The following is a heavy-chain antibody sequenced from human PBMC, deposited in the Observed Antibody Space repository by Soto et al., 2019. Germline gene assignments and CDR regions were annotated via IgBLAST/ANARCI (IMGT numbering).Heavy chain of an antibody. J-gene: IGHJ4*02. CDR1: GGSISSGGYY. CDR3: ARDKITRLFDY. Sequence: SETLSLTCTVSGGSISSGGYYWGWIRQPPGKGLEWIGSIYYSGSTYYNPSLKSRVTISVDTSKNQFSLKLSSVTAADTAVYYCARDKITRLFDYWGQGTLVTVSS. D-gene: IGHD3-10*01. V-gene: IGHV4-39*02. CDR2: IYYSGST.